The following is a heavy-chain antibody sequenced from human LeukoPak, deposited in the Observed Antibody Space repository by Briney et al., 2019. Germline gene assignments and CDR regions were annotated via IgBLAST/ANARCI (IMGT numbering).Heavy chain of an antibody. CDR1: GFTFSSYP. CDR2: ISGSGVNT. V-gene: IGHV3-23*01. D-gene: IGHD6-19*01. Sequence: GGSLRLSCAASGFTFSSYPMTWVRQAPGKGLEWVSAISGSGVNTYYADSVRGRYTISRDNSKNTVHLQMDSLRADDTAVYYCAKEVPGSGWHTVDYWGQGTLVTVSS. J-gene: IGHJ4*02. CDR3: AKEVPGSGWHTVDY.